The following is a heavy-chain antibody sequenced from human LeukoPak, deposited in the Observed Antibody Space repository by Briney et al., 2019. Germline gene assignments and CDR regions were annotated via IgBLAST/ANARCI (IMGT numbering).Heavy chain of an antibody. CDR2: INSDGSST. Sequence: GGSLRLSCAASGFTFSNYWMNWVRQAPGKGLVWVSHINSDGSSTTYADSVKGRFTISRDNSKNTLYLQMNSLRAEDTAVYYCAKDEISSGWYSDAFDIWGQGTMVTVSS. J-gene: IGHJ3*02. D-gene: IGHD6-19*01. CDR1: GFTFSNYW. CDR3: AKDEISSGWYSDAFDI. V-gene: IGHV3-74*01.